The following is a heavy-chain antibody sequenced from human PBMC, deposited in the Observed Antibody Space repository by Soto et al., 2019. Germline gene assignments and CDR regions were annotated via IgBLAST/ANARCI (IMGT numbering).Heavy chain of an antibody. Sequence: SETLSLTCTVSGGSISSGGYYWSWIRQHPGKGLEWIGYIYYSGSTYYNPSLKSRVTISVDTSKNQFSLKLSSVTAADTAVYYCAREGMTTVTTHGMDVWGQGTTVTVSS. J-gene: IGHJ6*02. D-gene: IGHD4-17*01. CDR2: IYYSGST. V-gene: IGHV4-31*03. CDR1: GGSISSGGYY. CDR3: AREGMTTVTTHGMDV.